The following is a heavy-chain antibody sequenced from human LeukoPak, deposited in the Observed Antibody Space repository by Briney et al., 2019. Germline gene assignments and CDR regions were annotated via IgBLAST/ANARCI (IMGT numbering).Heavy chain of an antibody. D-gene: IGHD3-10*01. V-gene: IGHV3-23*01. J-gene: IGHJ4*02. CDR1: GFPFSGSG. CDR3: AKEGSSTMVRGVTHY. CDR2: ISGSGGSWVSGISGSGGDT. Sequence: PGGSLRLSCAASGFPFSGSGMHWVRQAPGKGLEWVSGISGSGGSWVSGISGSGGDTYYADSVKGRFTISRDNSKNTLYLQMNSLRAEDTALYYCAKEGSSTMVRGVTHYWGQGTLVTVSS.